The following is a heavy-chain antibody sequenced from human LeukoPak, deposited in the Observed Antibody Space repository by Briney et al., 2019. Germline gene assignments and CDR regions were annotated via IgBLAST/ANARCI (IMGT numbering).Heavy chain of an antibody. CDR1: GFTFKTYW. Sequence: GGSLRLSCAASGFTFKTYWMTWVRQAPGKGLEWVANIKPDGSEKNYVDSVKGRFTVSRDNADNSLFLQMNSLRDEDTAVYHCAREEGDAAAGLPLDYWGQGTLVTVSS. J-gene: IGHJ4*02. CDR2: IKPDGSEK. CDR3: AREEGDAAAGLPLDY. D-gene: IGHD6-13*01. V-gene: IGHV3-7*01.